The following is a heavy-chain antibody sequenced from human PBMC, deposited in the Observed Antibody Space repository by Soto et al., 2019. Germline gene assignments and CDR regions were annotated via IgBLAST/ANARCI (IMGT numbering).Heavy chain of an antibody. D-gene: IGHD6-19*01. J-gene: IGHJ4*02. CDR3: ARGTMGWYLVDC. V-gene: IGHV3-48*02. CDR1: GFTFSSYS. CDR2: ISSSSSTI. Sequence: EVQLVESGGGLVQPGGSLRLSCAASGFTFSSYSMNWVRQAPGKGLEWVSYISSSSSTIYYADSVKGRFTISRDNAKNSLHLQMNRLRDEDTAVYYCARGTMGWYLVDCWGQGTLVTVSS.